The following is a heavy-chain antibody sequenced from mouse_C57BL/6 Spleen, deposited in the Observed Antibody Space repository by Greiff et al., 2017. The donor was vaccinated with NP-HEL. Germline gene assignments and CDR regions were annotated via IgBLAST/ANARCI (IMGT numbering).Heavy chain of an antibody. CDR2: ISSGSSTI. V-gene: IGHV5-17*01. CDR1: GFTFSDYG. J-gene: IGHJ4*01. D-gene: IGHD2-1*01. CDR3: ARREIYYGNPYAMDY. Sequence: EVMLVESGGGLVKPGGSLKLSCAASGFTFSDYGMHWVRQAPEKGLEWVAYISSGSSTIYYADTVKGRFTISRDNAKNTLFLQMTSLRSEDTAMYYGARREIYYGNPYAMDYWGQGTSVTVSS.